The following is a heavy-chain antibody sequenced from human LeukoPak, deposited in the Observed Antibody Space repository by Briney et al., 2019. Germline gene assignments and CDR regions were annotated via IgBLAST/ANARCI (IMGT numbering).Heavy chain of an antibody. V-gene: IGHV4-59*01. CDR1: GFTFSDYY. CDR3: ARSIPGIAAAGSNWFDP. J-gene: IGHJ5*02. CDR2: IYYSGST. Sequence: PGGSLGLSCAASGFTFSDYYMDWIRQPPGKGLEWIGYIYYSGSTNYNPSLKSRVTISVDTSKNQFSLKLSSVTAADTAVYYCARSIPGIAAAGSNWFDPWGQGTLVTVSS. D-gene: IGHD6-13*01.